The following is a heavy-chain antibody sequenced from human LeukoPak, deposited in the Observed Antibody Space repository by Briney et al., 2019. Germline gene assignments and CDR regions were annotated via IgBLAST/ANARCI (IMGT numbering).Heavy chain of an antibody. V-gene: IGHV4-59*12. CDR1: GGSISIYY. D-gene: IGHD4-17*01. J-gene: IGHJ1*01. CDR2: IYNSGST. Sequence: SETLSLTCTVSGGSISIYYWSWVRQPPGKGLEWIGYIYNSGSTTYNPSLKSRATISVDTSKNQFSLKLSSVTAADTAVYYCARKSDYAYFQHWGQGNLVTVSS. CDR3: ARKSDYAYFQH.